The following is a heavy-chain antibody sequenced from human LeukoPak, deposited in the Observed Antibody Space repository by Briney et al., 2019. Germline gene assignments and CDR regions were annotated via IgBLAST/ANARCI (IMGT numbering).Heavy chain of an antibody. CDR1: GGSISSYY. D-gene: IGHD3-3*01. J-gene: IGHJ5*02. V-gene: IGHV4-59*01. Sequence: SETLSLTCTVSGGSISSYYWSWIRQPPGKGLEWIGYIYYSGSTNYNPSLKSRVTISVDTSKNQFSLKLSSVTAADTAVYYCARAPLLGIFGLDPWGQGTLVTASS. CDR2: IYYSGST. CDR3: ARAPLLGIFGLDP.